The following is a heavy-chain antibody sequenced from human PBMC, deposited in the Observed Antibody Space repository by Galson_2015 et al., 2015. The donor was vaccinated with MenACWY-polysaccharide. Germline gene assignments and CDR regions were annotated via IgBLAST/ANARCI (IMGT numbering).Heavy chain of an antibody. D-gene: IGHD4-17*01. J-gene: IGHJ4*02. CDR2: INTITGDP. V-gene: IGHV7-4-1*02. Sequence: SVKVSCKASGYTFNSYAMNWVRQAPGQGLEWMAGINTITGDPTYAQGFTGRFVFSLDDSVTTAYLHISGLKAEDTAVYYCARDPKQKPTTLPTGLFDYWGQGTLVTVAS. CDR3: ARDPKQKPTTLPTGLFDY. CDR1: GYTFNSYA.